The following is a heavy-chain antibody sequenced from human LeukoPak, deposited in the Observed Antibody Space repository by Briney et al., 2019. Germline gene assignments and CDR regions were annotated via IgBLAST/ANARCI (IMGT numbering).Heavy chain of an antibody. CDR2: IYYRGNT. D-gene: IGHD2-15*01. CDR1: GGSVAGYY. V-gene: IGHV4-59*02. Sequence: SETLSLTCTVSGGSVAGYYWCWIRQSPGKGLEWIGYIYYRGNTKYNPSLKSRVTISVDTSKNQFSLNLSSVTAADTAVYYCARDWGYCRNSSCSDAFDIWGLGTVVTVSS. CDR3: ARDWGYCRNSSCSDAFDI. J-gene: IGHJ3*02.